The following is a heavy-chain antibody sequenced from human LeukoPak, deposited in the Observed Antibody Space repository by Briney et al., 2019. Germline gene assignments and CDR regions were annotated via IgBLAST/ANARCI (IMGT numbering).Heavy chain of an antibody. J-gene: IGHJ4*02. CDR2: IWYDGSIK. Sequence: PGGSLRLSCEASGFTFSNYGMHWVRQAPGKGLEWVAVIWYDGSIKYYADSVKGRFTISRDNSKNTLYLQMNSLRAEYTAVYYCATYCSSTTCPGYWVQGTLVTVSS. D-gene: IGHD2-2*01. CDR3: ATYCSSTTCPGY. V-gene: IGHV3-33*01. CDR1: GFTFSNYG.